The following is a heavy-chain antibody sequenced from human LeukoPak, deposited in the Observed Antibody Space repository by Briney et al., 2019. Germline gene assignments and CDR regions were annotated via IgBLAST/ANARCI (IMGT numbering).Heavy chain of an antibody. CDR3: AREIVGATFDN. Sequence: GGSLRLSCAASGFTFSEYYMSWIRQAPGKGLEWVADISSSGDIVSYGESVQGRFTISRDNAKDSLSLQLNSLRADDTAVYYCAREIVGATFDNWGQGTLVTVSS. V-gene: IGHV3-11*01. D-gene: IGHD1-26*01. CDR1: GFTFSEYY. CDR2: ISSSGDIV. J-gene: IGHJ4*02.